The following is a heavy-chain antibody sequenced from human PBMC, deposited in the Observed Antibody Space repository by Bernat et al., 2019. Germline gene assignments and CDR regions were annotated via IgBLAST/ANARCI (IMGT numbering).Heavy chain of an antibody. V-gene: IGHV1-8*01. CDR1: GYTFTSYD. J-gene: IGHJ6*02. D-gene: IGHD6-19*01. CDR3: ARDRYSSGWPGGGMDV. Sequence: QVQLVQSGAEVKKPGASVKVSCKASGYTFTSYDINWVRQATGQGLEWMGWMNPNSGNTGYAQKFQGRVTMTRNTSISTAYMELNSLRAEDTAVYYCARDRYSSGWPGGGMDVWGQGTTVTVSS. CDR2: MNPNSGNT.